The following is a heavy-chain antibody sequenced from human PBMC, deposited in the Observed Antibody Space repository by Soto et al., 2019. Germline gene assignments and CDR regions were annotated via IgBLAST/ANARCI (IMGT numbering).Heavy chain of an antibody. CDR2: VSGSGINT. CDR3: ARPEDLNSWGNGPDY. Sequence: GGSLRLSCAASGFTFSTYAMNWVRQAPGKGLEWVSAVSGSGINTYNADSVKGRFTISRDNSKNTLYLQMNSLRVEDTALYYCARPEDLNSWGNGPDYWGQGTLVTVSS. CDR1: GFTFSTYA. V-gene: IGHV3-23*01. D-gene: IGHD1-26*01. J-gene: IGHJ4*02.